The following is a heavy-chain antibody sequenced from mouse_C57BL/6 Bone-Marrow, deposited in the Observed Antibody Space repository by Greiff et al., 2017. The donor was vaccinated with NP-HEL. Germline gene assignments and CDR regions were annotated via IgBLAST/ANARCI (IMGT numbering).Heavy chain of an antibody. J-gene: IGHJ4*01. V-gene: IGHV1-42*01. CDR2: INPSTGGT. CDR3: ARSLMGD. Sequence: EVKLMESGPELVKPGASVKISCKASGYSFTGYYMNWVKQSPEKSLEWIGEINPSTGGTTYNQKFKAKATLTVDKSSSTAYMQLKSLTAEDSAIYYCARSLMGDWGQGTSVTVSS. CDR1: GYSFTGYY.